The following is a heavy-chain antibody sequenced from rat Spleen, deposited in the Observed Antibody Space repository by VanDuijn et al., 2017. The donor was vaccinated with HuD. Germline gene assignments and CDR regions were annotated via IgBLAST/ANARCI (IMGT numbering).Heavy chain of an antibody. V-gene: IGHV5-25*01. D-gene: IGHD1-6*01. CDR3: TRRGITHYFDH. Sequence: EVQLVESGGGLVQPGRSMKLSCAASGFTFTNDYMAWVRQAPTKGLEWVASISTSGGHTYYRDSVKGRFTLSRDNAKSTLYLQMDSLRSEDTATYYCTRRGITHYFDHWGQGVMVTVSS. J-gene: IGHJ2*01. CDR2: ISTSGGHT. CDR1: GFTFTNDY.